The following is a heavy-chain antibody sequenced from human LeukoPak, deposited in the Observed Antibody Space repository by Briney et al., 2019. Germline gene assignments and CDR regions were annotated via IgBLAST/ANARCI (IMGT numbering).Heavy chain of an antibody. J-gene: IGHJ5*02. CDR1: GGSISSYY. Sequence: PSETLSLTCTVSGGSISSYYWSWIRQPAGKGPEWIGRIYTSGSTNYNPSLKSRVTMSVDTSKNQFPLKLSSVTAADTAVYYCARDGSSSWYGDWFDPWGQGTLVTVSS. CDR2: IYTSGST. D-gene: IGHD6-13*01. V-gene: IGHV4-4*07. CDR3: ARDGSSSWYGDWFDP.